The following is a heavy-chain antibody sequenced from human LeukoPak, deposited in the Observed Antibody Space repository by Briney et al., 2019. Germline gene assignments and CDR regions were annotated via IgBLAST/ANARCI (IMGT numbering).Heavy chain of an antibody. V-gene: IGHV1-69*13. D-gene: IGHD6-13*01. Sequence: PVKVSCKASGGTFSSYAISWVRQAPGQGLEWMGGIIPMFGKANYAQKFQGGVTITADESTSTAYMELSSLRSEDTAVYYCASRAAAVSVEFDYWGQGTLVTVSS. CDR1: GGTFSSYA. J-gene: IGHJ4*02. CDR3: ASRAAAVSVEFDY. CDR2: IIPMFGKA.